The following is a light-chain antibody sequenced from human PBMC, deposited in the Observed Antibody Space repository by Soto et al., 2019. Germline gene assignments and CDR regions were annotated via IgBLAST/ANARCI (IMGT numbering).Light chain of an antibody. CDR2: EVS. CDR3: SSYTRTSSYV. Sequence: QSALTQPASVSGSPGQSITISCTGTSSDVGGYNYVSWYQQHPGKAPKLVIFEVSNRPSGVSTRFSGSKSGNTASLTISGLQAEDEADYYCSSYTRTSSYVFGGGTQVTVL. V-gene: IGLV2-14*01. CDR1: SSDVGGYNY. J-gene: IGLJ1*01.